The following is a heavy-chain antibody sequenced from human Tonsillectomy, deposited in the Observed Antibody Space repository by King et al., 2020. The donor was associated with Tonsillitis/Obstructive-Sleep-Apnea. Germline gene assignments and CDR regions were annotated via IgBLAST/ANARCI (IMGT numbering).Heavy chain of an antibody. CDR2: IYYSGTT. CDR1: GDSISSISYY. V-gene: IGHV4-39*01. J-gene: IGHJ4*02. CDR3: ASDPGADY. Sequence: LQLQESGPGLVKPSETLSLTCTVSGDSISSISYYWVWIRQPPGKGLEWIGSIYYSGTTYYNPSLKSRVTISVDTSRNQFSLKLNSVTAVDTAVYYCASDPGADYWGQGTLVTFSS.